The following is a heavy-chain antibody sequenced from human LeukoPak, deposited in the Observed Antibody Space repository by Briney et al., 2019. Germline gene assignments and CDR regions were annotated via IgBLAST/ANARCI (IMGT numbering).Heavy chain of an antibody. J-gene: IGHJ3*02. CDR2: IYYSGSI. CDR1: GGSISSGDYY. V-gene: IGHV4-30-4*01. Sequence: SQTLSLTCTVSGGSISSGDYYWSWIRQPPGKGLEWIGYIYYSGSIYYNPSLKSRVTISVDTSKNQFSLKLSSVTAADTAVYYCARAPAGYCSGGSCYLIGGFDIWGQGTMVTVSS. CDR3: ARAPAGYCSGGSCYLIGGFDI. D-gene: IGHD2-15*01.